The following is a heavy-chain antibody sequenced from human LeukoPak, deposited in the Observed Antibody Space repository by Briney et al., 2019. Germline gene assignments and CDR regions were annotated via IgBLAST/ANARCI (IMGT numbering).Heavy chain of an antibody. CDR2: ISGSGSST. V-gene: IGHV3-23*01. Sequence: GGSLRLSCAASGFTFSSYAMSWVRQAPGKGLEWVSAISGSGSSTYYADSVKGRFTISRDNSKNTLYLQMNSLRAEDTAVYYCATAIDGAAAHFDYWGQGTLVTVSS. J-gene: IGHJ4*02. D-gene: IGHD2-2*01. CDR3: ATAIDGAAAHFDY. CDR1: GFTFSSYA.